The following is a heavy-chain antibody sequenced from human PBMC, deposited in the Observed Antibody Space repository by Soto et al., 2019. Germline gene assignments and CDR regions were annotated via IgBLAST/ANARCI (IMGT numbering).Heavy chain of an antibody. CDR1: GYTFTGYY. CDR3: ARAGAVTTSIWFDP. D-gene: IGHD4-17*01. J-gene: IGHJ5*02. Sequence: QVQLVQSGAEVKKPGASVKVSCKASGYTFTGYYMHWVRQAPGQGLEWMGWINPNSGATNYAQKFQGCVTMTRDTFISTAYMELSRLTSDDTAVYYCARAGAVTTSIWFDPWGQGTLVTVSS. V-gene: IGHV1-2*04. CDR2: INPNSGAT.